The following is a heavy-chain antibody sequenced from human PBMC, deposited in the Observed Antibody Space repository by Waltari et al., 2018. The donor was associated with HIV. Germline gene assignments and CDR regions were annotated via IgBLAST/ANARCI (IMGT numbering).Heavy chain of an antibody. J-gene: IGHJ3*01. CDR1: GLSFSSYG. V-gene: IGHV3-33*01. D-gene: IGHD3-10*01. Sequence: QVHLVESGGGVVQPGRSLRLSCAASGLSFSSYGMHWVRLASGKGLEWVAVIWKDGSKKYYKDSVKGRFTISRDNSKNTLYLQMNSLRAEDTAVYYCARDPYGSGSYVDAFDLWGQGTMVTVSS. CDR2: IWKDGSKK. CDR3: ARDPYGSGSYVDAFDL.